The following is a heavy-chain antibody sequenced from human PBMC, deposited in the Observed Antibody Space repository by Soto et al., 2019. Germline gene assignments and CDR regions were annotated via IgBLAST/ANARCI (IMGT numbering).Heavy chain of an antibody. CDR2: IIPILGIA. D-gene: IGHD3-22*01. CDR3: ARDQRGMIVVVDNWFGP. CDR1: GGTFSSYT. J-gene: IGHJ5*02. Sequence: SVKVSCKASGGTFSSYTISWVRQAPGQGLEWMGRIIPILGIANYAQKFQGRVTITADKSTSTAYMELSSLRSEDTAVYYCARDQRGMIVVVDNWFGPWGQGTLVTVSS. V-gene: IGHV1-69*04.